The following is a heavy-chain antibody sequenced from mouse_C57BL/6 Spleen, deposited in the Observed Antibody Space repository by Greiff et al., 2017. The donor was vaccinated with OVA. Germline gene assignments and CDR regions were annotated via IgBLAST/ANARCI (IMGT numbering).Heavy chain of an antibody. CDR2: IHPNSGST. D-gene: IGHD1-1*01. CDR3: ARGDYGSHDCDY. V-gene: IGHV1-64*01. CDR1: GYTFTSYW. J-gene: IGHJ2*01. Sequence: QVHVKQPGAELVKPGASVKLSCKASGYTFTSYWMHWVKQRPGQGLEWIGMIHPNSGSTNYNEKFKSKATLTVDKSSSTAYMQLSSLTSEDSAVYYCARGDYGSHDCDYWGQGTTLTVSS.